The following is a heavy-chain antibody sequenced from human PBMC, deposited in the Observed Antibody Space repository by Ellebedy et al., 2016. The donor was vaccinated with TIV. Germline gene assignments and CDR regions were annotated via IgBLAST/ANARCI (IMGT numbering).Heavy chain of an antibody. D-gene: IGHD6-13*01. CDR1: GFTFSVNG. CDR2: ISHAGENT. Sequence: GGSLRLSCKGSGFTFSVNGMHWVRQAPGKGLEWVAFISHAGENTLYADSVKGRVTISRDNSESTVHLQMDSLTVEDTGVYYCAKDRGSRSANYVSPMDIWGQGTTVTASS. CDR3: AKDRGSRSANYVSPMDI. J-gene: IGHJ6*02. V-gene: IGHV3-30*18.